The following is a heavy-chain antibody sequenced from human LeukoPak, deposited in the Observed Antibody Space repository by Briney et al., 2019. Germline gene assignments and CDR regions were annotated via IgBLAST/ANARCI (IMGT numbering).Heavy chain of an antibody. J-gene: IGHJ4*02. V-gene: IGHV3-48*01. CDR1: GFPFSSYS. CDR2: IRSSSDII. CDR3: AKDWDSGSYFADY. D-gene: IGHD1-26*01. Sequence: PGGSLRLSCAASGFPFSSYSMNWVRQAPGKGLEWVSYIRSSSDIIYYADSVKGRFTISRDNSKNTLYLQMNSLGAEDTAVYYCAKDWDSGSYFADYWGQGTLVTVSS.